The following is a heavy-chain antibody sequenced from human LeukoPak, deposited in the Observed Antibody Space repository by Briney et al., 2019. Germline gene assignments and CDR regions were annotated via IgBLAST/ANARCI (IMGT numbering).Heavy chain of an antibody. CDR3: AKRDLGSSGWYCLDY. D-gene: IGHD6-19*01. CDR2: IRSDGTNK. Sequence: SGGSLRLSCAASGFTFSNYGIHWVRQAPGKGLEWVAFIRSDGTNKYYADSVKGRFTISRDNSKNTLSLQMNSLRVEDTAVYYCAKRDLGSSGWYCLDYWGQGTLVTVSS. V-gene: IGHV3-30*02. CDR1: GFTFSNYG. J-gene: IGHJ4*02.